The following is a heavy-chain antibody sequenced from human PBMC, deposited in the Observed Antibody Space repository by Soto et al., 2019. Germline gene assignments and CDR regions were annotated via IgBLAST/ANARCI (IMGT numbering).Heavy chain of an antibody. Sequence: QVQLQQWGAGLLKPSETLSLTCAVYGGSFSGYYWSWIRQPPGKGLEWIGEINHSGSTNYNPSLKHRVTLSVATSKNQFSLKLSSVTAADTAVYYCARRTVTLRGLDYWGQGTLVTVSS. V-gene: IGHV4-34*01. D-gene: IGHD4-17*01. CDR3: ARRTVTLRGLDY. J-gene: IGHJ4*02. CDR2: INHSGST. CDR1: GGSFSGYY.